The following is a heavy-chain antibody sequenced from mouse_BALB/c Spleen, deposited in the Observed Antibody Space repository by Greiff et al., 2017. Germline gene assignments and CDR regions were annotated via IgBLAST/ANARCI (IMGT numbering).Heavy chain of an antibody. CDR1: GYTFTSYW. V-gene: IGHV1S81*02. CDR3: ARETTALDY. Sequence: QVQLQQPGAELVKPGASVKLSCKASGYTFTSYWMHWVKQRPGQGLEWIGEINPSNGRTNYNAKFKSKATLTVDKSSSTAYMQLSSLTSEDSAVYYCARETTALDYWGQGTTLTVSS. J-gene: IGHJ2*01. D-gene: IGHD1-2*01. CDR2: INPSNGRT.